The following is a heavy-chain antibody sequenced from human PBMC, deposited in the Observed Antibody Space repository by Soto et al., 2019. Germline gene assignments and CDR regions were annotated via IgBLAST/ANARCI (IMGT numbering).Heavy chain of an antibody. CDR2: IIPMFDIA. J-gene: IGHJ3*02. CDR1: GGSFRIYT. Sequence: QVQLVPSGVEVKKPGSSVKVSCKADGGSFRIYTVFWVRQAPGQGLGWMGRIIPMFDIANYAKNFEGRVTFNFDKFTDTVYMEMLNLRSDDTAVYSCMLGSWSAEVFDIWGQGTLVTVSS. V-gene: IGHV1-69*02. CDR3: MLGSWSAEVFDI. D-gene: IGHD6-13*01.